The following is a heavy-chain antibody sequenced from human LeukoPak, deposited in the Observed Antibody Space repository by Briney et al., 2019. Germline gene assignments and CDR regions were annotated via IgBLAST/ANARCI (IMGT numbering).Heavy chain of an antibody. D-gene: IGHD3-10*01. CDR1: GGSISSGGYY. CDR3: ARVGSGSYYNSGHFDY. V-gene: IGHV4-30-2*01. Sequence: SETLSLTCTVSGGSISSGGYYWSWIRQPPGKGLEWIGYIYHSGSTYYNPSLKSRVTISVDRSKNQFSLKLSSVTAADTAVYYCARVGSGSYYNSGHFDYWGQGTLVTVSS. CDR2: IYHSGST. J-gene: IGHJ4*02.